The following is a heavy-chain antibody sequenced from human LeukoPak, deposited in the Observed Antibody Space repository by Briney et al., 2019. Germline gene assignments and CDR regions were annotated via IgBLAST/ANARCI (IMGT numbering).Heavy chain of an antibody. V-gene: IGHV4-39*07. J-gene: IGHJ4*02. CDR2: IYYSGST. CDR3: AGDSNGIDY. CDR1: GGSISSSSYY. D-gene: IGHD3-22*01. Sequence: SETLSLTCTVSGGSISSSSYYWGWIRQPPGKGLEWIGSIYYSGSTYYNPSLKSRVTISVDTSKNQFSLKLSSVTAADTAVYYCAGDSNGIDYWGQGTLVTVSS.